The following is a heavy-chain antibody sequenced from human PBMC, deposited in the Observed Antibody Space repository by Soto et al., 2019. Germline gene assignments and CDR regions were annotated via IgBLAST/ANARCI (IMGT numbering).Heavy chain of an antibody. CDR3: TREQSDDNYFDP. J-gene: IGHJ5*02. D-gene: IGHD6-19*01. CDR2: IYYSRST. CDR1: GGSISSGDYY. V-gene: IGHV4-61*08. Sequence: PSETLSLTCTVSGGSISSGDYYWSWIRQPPGKGLEWIGYIYYSRSTYYNPSLKSRVTISLDKSKNQFSLRLISVTAADTAVYYCTREQSDDNYFDPWGQGTLVTVSS.